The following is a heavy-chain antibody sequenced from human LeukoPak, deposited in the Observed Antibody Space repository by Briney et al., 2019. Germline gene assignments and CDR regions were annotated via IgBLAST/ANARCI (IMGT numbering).Heavy chain of an antibody. J-gene: IGHJ4*02. CDR2: IYYSGST. CDR3: ARMPVVVTAIPTNYYFDY. Sequence: SETLSLTCTVSGGSISSSSYYWGWIRQPPGKGLEWIGSIYYSGSTYYNPSLKSRVTISVDTSKNQFSLKLSSVTAADTAVYYCARMPVVVTAIPTNYYFDYWGQGTLVTVSS. D-gene: IGHD2-21*02. CDR1: GGSISSSSYY. V-gene: IGHV4-39*07.